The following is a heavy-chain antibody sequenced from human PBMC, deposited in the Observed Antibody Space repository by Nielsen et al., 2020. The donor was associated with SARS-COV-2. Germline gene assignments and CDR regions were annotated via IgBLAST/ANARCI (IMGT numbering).Heavy chain of an antibody. V-gene: IGHV4-31*03. CDR3: ARDEY. CDR2: IYYSGST. Sequence: SETLSLTCTVSGGSIIGGGFFWSVIRQLPGKGLDFLGYIYYSGSTYYNPSLNSRVSISVDTSKNQFSLTLSSVTAADTAVYYCARDEYWGQGTLVTVSS. CDR1: GGSIIGGGFF. J-gene: IGHJ4*02.